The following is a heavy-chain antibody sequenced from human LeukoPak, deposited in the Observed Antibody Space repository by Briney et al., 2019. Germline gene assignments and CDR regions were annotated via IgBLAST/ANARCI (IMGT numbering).Heavy chain of an antibody. CDR1: GFTVSSNY. Sequence: PGGSLRLSCAASGFTVSSNYMSWVRQAPGKGLEWVSTISDSGGSTYYADSVKGRFTISRDNSKNTLYLQMNSLRAGDTAVYFCAITYFYDSRGYYSFQHWGQGTLVTVSS. CDR2: ISDSGGST. J-gene: IGHJ1*01. D-gene: IGHD3-22*01. CDR3: AITYFYDSRGYYSFQH. V-gene: IGHV3-23*01.